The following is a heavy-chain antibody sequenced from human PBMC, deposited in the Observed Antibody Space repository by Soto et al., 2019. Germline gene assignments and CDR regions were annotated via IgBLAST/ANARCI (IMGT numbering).Heavy chain of an antibody. CDR1: GYTFTSYD. V-gene: IGHV1-8*01. J-gene: IGHJ3*02. CDR3: ARGRTVATIFDAFDI. CDR2: MNPNSGNT. Sequence: GXSVKVSFKASGYTFTSYDINWVRQANGQGLEWMGWMNPNSGNTGYAQKFQGRVTMTRNTSISTAYMELSSLRSEDTAVYYCARGRTVATIFDAFDIWGQGTMVTVSS. D-gene: IGHD5-12*01.